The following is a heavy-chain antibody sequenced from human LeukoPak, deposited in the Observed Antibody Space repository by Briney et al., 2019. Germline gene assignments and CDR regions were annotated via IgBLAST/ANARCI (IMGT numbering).Heavy chain of an antibody. V-gene: IGHV3-11*04. J-gene: IGHJ4*02. Sequence: GGSLRLSCAASGFTFSDYFMSWIRQAPGKGLEWLSHISSSGTGYYTDSVKGRATISRDNVKNSLYLQMNSLRAEDTAVYYCARPAYCGGNCYYFPDYWGQGTLVTVSS. CDR1: GFTFSDYF. CDR3: ARPAYCGGNCYYFPDY. CDR2: ISSSGTG. D-gene: IGHD2-21*02.